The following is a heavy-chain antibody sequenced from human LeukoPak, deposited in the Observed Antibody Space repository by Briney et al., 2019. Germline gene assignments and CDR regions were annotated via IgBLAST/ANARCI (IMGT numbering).Heavy chain of an antibody. CDR3: AKAFDYNGLRGEGGSFDC. Sequence: PGGSLRLSCVASGFTFTKNDMHWVRQTTKRGLEWVSAICVGGDTYYADPVRGRFTISRENGKNSVYLQMNSLRAGDTAVYFCAKAFDYNGLRGEGGSFDCWGQGALVTASS. D-gene: IGHD4-11*01. V-gene: IGHV3-13*01. CDR2: ICVGGDT. CDR1: GFTFTKND. J-gene: IGHJ4*02.